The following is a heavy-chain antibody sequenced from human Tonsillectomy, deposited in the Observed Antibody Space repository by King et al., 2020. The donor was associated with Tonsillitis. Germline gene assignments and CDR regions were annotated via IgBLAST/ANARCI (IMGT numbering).Heavy chain of an antibody. Sequence: VQLVESGGGVVQPGRSLRLSCAASGFTFSSYGMHWVRKAPGKGLEWVAIMSYDGGNKYYADSVKGRFTISRDNSKNTLYLQMNSLRAEDTAVYYCAKNLRWLQPPSYYYLGMDVWGQGTTVTGSS. CDR1: GFTFSSYG. J-gene: IGHJ6*02. CDR2: MSYDGGNK. V-gene: IGHV3-30*18. CDR3: AKNLRWLQPPSYYYLGMDV. D-gene: IGHD5-24*01.